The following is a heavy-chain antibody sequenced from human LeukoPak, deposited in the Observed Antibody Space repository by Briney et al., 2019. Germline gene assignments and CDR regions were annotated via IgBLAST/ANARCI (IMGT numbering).Heavy chain of an antibody. CDR3: AKDRDEYGNDC. J-gene: IGHJ4*02. V-gene: IGHV3-30*02. D-gene: IGHD4-11*01. Sequence: PGGSLRLSCAASGFSFSDFGMHWIRQAPGKGLEWVTLIRSDGSSIYYADSVKGRFTISRDNSRNTLYLQMSSLRVEDTAVYYCAKDRDEYGNDCWGQGILVTVST. CDR2: IRSDGSSI. CDR1: GFSFSDFG.